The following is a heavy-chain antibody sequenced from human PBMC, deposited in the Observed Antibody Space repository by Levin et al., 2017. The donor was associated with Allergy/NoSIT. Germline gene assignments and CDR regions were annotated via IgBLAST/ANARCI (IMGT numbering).Heavy chain of an antibody. CDR2: ISSSSSYI. CDR1: GFTFSSYS. D-gene: IGHD2-2*01. Sequence: GGSLRLSCAASGFTFSSYSMNWVRQAPGKGLEWVSSISSSSSYIYYADSVKGRFTISRDNAKNSLYLQMNSLRAEDTAVYYCARGGIVVPAAMADYWGQGTLVTVSS. CDR3: ARGGIVVPAAMADY. J-gene: IGHJ4*02. V-gene: IGHV3-21*01.